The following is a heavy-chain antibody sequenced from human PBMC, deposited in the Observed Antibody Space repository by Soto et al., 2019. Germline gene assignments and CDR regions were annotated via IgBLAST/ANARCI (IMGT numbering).Heavy chain of an antibody. Sequence: EVQLVESGGGLVQPGGSLRLSCAVSGFTFSNYWMSWFRQPPGKGLEWVASIKEDGGDKYYVDSVEGRFTISRDNAKNSLDLQMNRLRAEETAVYYCARVKVWVADSWGQGTLVTLSS. CDR1: GFTFSNYW. CDR3: ARVKVWVADS. CDR2: IKEDGGDK. J-gene: IGHJ5*01. D-gene: IGHD1-26*01. V-gene: IGHV3-7*01.